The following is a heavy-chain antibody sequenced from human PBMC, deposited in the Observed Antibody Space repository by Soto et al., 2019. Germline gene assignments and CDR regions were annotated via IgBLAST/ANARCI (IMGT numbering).Heavy chain of an antibody. CDR3: AREDDGGDRDYYGLDV. CDR2: IHYSGSI. CDR1: GGSISSEYYH. J-gene: IGHJ6*02. V-gene: IGHV4-30-4*08. D-gene: IGHD2-21*02. Sequence: QVQLQQSGPGLVKPSQTLSLTCSVSGGSISSEYYHWTWIRQSPGKGLEWIGYIHYSGSILYNTSFKGRITMSVDTSKNQFSLQLSSVSAADTAVYFCAREDDGGDRDYYGLDVWGQGTTVTVSS.